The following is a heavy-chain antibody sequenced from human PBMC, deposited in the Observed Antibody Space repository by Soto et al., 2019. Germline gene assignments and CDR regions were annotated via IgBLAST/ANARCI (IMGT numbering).Heavy chain of an antibody. V-gene: IGHV1-69*12. CDR1: GGTFNSNA. D-gene: IGHD1-1*01. CDR2: IIPMFGTA. CDR3: ARRAGYNWIGRMDY. J-gene: IGHJ4*02. Sequence: QVQLVQSGAEVKKPGSSVKVACKASGGTFNSNAIGWVRQAPGQGLEWMGGIIPMFGTANYAQKFQGRLTITADELMSTAYMEVSSLRSEDTAGYDCARRAGYNWIGRMDYWGQGTLVTVSS.